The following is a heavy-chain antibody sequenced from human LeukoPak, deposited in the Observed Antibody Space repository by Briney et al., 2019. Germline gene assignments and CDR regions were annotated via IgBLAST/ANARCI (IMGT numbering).Heavy chain of an antibody. V-gene: IGHV3-23*01. D-gene: IGHD3-16*01. Sequence: QPGGSLRLSCAASGFTFSDHYMDWVRQAPGKGLEWVSAISGSGGSTYYADSVKGRFTISRDNSKNTLYLQMNSLRAEDTAVYYCAKSTGGPNWFDPWGQGTLVTVSS. CDR3: AKSTGGPNWFDP. J-gene: IGHJ5*02. CDR2: ISGSGGST. CDR1: GFTFSDHY.